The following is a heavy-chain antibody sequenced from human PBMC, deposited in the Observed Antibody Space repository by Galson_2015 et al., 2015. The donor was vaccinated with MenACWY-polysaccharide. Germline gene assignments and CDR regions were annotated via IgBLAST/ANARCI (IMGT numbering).Heavy chain of an antibody. CDR3: ARRFFVDTAMVRFSDLPVDAFDI. V-gene: IGHV1-69*13. CDR1: GGTFSSYA. CDR2: IIPIFGTA. Sequence: SVKVSCKASGGTFSSYAISWVRQAPGQGLEWMGGIIPIFGTANYAQKFQGRVTITADESTSTAYMELSSLRSEDTAVYYCARRFFVDTAMVRFSDLPVDAFDIWGQGTMVTVSS. D-gene: IGHD5-18*01. J-gene: IGHJ3*02.